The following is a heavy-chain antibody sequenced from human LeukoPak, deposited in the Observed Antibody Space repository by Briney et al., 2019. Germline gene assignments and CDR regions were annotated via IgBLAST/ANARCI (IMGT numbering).Heavy chain of an antibody. Sequence: GGSLRLSCAASGFTVSSNYMSWVRQAPGKGLEWVSVIYSGGSTYYADSVKGRFTISRDNSKNTLYLQMNSLRAEDTAVYYCAKKGGAYYSGMDVGGQGTTVPVSS. D-gene: IGHD4-17*01. V-gene: IGHV3-53*01. CDR1: GFTVSSNY. CDR2: IYSGGST. CDR3: AKKGGAYYSGMDV. J-gene: IGHJ6*02.